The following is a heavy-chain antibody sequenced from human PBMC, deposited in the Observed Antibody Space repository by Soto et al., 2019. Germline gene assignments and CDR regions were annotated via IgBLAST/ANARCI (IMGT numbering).Heavy chain of an antibody. Sequence: GGSLRLSCAASGIIFTGFGMHWVRQAPGKGLEWVAVIRYDGSNTYYADSVKGRFTISRDNSKNTLYLQMNSLRAEDTAVYYCAKDKLTYYYDSSGRGYFDYWGQGTLVTVSS. CDR3: AKDKLTYYYDSSGRGYFDY. D-gene: IGHD3-22*01. CDR2: IRYDGSNT. J-gene: IGHJ4*02. CDR1: GIIFTGFG. V-gene: IGHV3-30*02.